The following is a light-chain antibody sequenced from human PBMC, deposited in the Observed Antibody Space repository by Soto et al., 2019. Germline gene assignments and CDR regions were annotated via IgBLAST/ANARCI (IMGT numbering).Light chain of an antibody. CDR2: GAY. J-gene: IGKJ1*01. V-gene: IGKV3-20*01. Sequence: DTVFTQSPGTLSLSPGERATLSCRASQTLRGRYLAWYQQKPGQAPRLLIYGAYTRETGIQDRFSRSGAGTDFTLTISRLEPEDVAVDYCQQYDTLTRTFGQGTKVDNK. CDR1: QTLRGRY. CDR3: QQYDTLTRT.